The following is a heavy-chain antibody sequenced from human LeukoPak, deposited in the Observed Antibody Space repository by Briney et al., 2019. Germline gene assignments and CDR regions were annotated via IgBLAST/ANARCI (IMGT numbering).Heavy chain of an antibody. D-gene: IGHD6-13*01. CDR1: GGTFSSYA. CDR2: IIPILGIA. J-gene: IGHJ6*02. V-gene: IGHV1-69*04. Sequence: ASVKVSCKASGGTFSSYAISWVRQAPGQGLEWMGRIIPILGIANYAQKFQGRVTITADKSTSTAYMELSSLRSEDTAVYYCASPRTGLDSSSWVSQNYYGMDVWGQGTTVTVSS. CDR3: ASPRTGLDSSSWVSQNYYGMDV.